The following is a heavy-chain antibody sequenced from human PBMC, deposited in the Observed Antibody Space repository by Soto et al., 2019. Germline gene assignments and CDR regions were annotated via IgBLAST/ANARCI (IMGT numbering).Heavy chain of an antibody. CDR3: ASSSGARYYDY. CDR1: GGSISSGGYS. Sequence: PSETLSLTCAVSGGSISSGGYSWSWIRQPPGKGLEWIGYIYHSGSTYYNPSLKSRVTISVDTSKNQFSLKLSSVTAADTAVYYCASSSGARYYDYWGQGTLVTVSS. J-gene: IGHJ4*02. D-gene: IGHD2-15*01. V-gene: IGHV4-30-2*05. CDR2: IYHSGST.